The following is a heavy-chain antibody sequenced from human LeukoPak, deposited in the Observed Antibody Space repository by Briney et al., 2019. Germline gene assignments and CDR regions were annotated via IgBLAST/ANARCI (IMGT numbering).Heavy chain of an antibody. CDR3: ARGEWFGELFVAYFDY. D-gene: IGHD3-10*01. Sequence: GGSLRLSCAASGFTFSSYGMHWVRQAPGKGLEWVAFIRYDGSNKYYADSVKGRFTISRDNSKNTLYLQMNSLRAEDTAVYYCARGEWFGELFVAYFDYWGQGTLVTVSS. CDR1: GFTFSSYG. J-gene: IGHJ4*02. CDR2: IRYDGSNK. V-gene: IGHV3-30*02.